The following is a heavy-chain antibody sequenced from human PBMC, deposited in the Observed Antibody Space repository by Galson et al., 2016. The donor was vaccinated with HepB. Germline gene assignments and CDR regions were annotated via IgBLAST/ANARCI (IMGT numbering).Heavy chain of an antibody. V-gene: IGHV3-21*01. CDR3: ARDNAYPGIVVRDLRY. D-gene: IGHD3-22*01. Sequence: SLRLSCAASGFKFNTYWMSWVRRAPGKGLEWVSCITSSSNYVYYADSVKGRFTISRDNAKNSLYLQMNSLRVEDTAVYYCARDNAYPGIVVRDLRYWGQGTLVTVSS. CDR2: ITSSSNYV. CDR1: GFKFNTYW. J-gene: IGHJ4*02.